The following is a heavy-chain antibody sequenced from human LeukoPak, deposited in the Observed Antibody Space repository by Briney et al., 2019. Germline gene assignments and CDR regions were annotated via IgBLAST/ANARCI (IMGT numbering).Heavy chain of an antibody. V-gene: IGHV5-10-1*01. CDR3: ASSYDILTGYYSHPFDY. CDR1: GYSFTSYW. J-gene: IGHJ4*02. D-gene: IGHD3-9*01. Sequence: GESLKISCKGSGYSFTSYWISWVRQMPGKGLEWMGRIDPSDSYTNYSPSFQGHVTISADKSISTAYLQWSSLKASDTAMYYCASSYDILTGYYSHPFDYWGQGTLVTVSS. CDR2: IDPSDSYT.